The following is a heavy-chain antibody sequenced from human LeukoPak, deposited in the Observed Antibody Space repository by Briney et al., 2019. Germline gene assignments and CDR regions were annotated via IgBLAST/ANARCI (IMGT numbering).Heavy chain of an antibody. Sequence: PGGSLRLSCAASGFTFSSYAMHWVRQAPGKGLEWVAVISYDGSNKYYADSVKGRFTISRDNSKNTLYLQMNSLRAEDTAVYYCARDTEYYYGSGSSLQFDYWGQGTLVTVSS. CDR3: ARDTEYYYGSGSSLQFDY. D-gene: IGHD3-10*01. J-gene: IGHJ4*02. CDR2: ISYDGSNK. V-gene: IGHV3-30-3*01. CDR1: GFTFSSYA.